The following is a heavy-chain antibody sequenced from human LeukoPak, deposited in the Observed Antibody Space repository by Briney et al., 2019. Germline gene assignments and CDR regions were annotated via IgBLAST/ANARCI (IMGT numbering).Heavy chain of an antibody. CDR2: INAGNGNT. Sequence: ASVKVFCKASGYTFTSYAMHWVRQAPRQRLEWMGWINAGNGNTKYSQKFQGRVTITRSTSISTAYMELSSLRSEDTAVYYCATRRDRAVAGPGAFDIWGQGTMVTVSS. CDR1: GYTFTSYA. CDR3: ATRRDRAVAGPGAFDI. J-gene: IGHJ3*02. D-gene: IGHD6-19*01. V-gene: IGHV1-3*01.